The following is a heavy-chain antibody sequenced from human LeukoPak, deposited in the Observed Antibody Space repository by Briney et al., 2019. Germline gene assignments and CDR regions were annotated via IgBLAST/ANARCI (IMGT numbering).Heavy chain of an antibody. Sequence: ASVKVSCKASGYTFTGYYINWVRQAPGQGLEWMGWINPNSGGTNYAQKFQGRVTMTRDTSISTAYMELSRLRSDDTAVYYCARGTPGYSSNWFDPWGQGTLVTVSS. CDR2: INPNSGGT. CDR3: ARGTPGYSSNWFDP. V-gene: IGHV1-2*02. CDR1: GYTFTGYY. J-gene: IGHJ5*02. D-gene: IGHD6-13*01.